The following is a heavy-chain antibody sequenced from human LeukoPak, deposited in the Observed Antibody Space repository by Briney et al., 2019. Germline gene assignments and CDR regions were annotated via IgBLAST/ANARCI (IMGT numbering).Heavy chain of an antibody. CDR2: IKQDGSEK. CDR1: GFTFSSYW. D-gene: IGHD3-3*01. Sequence: GGSLRLSCAASGFTFSSYWMSWVRQAPGKGLEWVANIKQDGSEKYYVDSVKGRFTISRDNAENSLYLQMNSLRAEDTAMYYCAKYYDFWGGYLPFDYWGQGTLVTVSS. CDR3: AKYYDFWGGYLPFDY. V-gene: IGHV3-7*01. J-gene: IGHJ4*02.